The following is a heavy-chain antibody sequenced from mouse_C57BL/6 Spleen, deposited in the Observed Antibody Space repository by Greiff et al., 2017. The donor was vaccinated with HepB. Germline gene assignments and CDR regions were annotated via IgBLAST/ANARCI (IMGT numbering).Heavy chain of an antibody. V-gene: IGHV3-6*01. J-gene: IGHJ2*01. CDR1: GYSITSGYY. D-gene: IGHD1-1*01. CDR2: ISYDGSN. CDR3: AREPFYGNFDY. Sequence: VQLQQSGPGLVKPSQSLSLTCSVTGYSITSGYYWNWIRQFPGNKLEWMGYISYDGSNNYNPSLKNRISITRDTSKNQFFLKLNSVTTEDTATYYCAREPFYGNFDYWGQGTTLTVSS.